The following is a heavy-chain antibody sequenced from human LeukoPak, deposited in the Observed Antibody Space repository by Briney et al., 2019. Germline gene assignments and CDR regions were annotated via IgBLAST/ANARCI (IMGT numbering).Heavy chain of an antibody. CDR2: IYYSGST. D-gene: IGHD2-21*02. Sequence: SETLSLTCTVSGGSISSYYWSWIRQPPGKGLGWIGYIYYSGSTNYNPSLKSRVTISVDTSKNQFSLKLSSVTAADTAVYYCARQAGTVTAPFDYWGQGTLVTVSS. J-gene: IGHJ4*02. CDR1: GGSISSYY. CDR3: ARQAGTVTAPFDY. V-gene: IGHV4-59*08.